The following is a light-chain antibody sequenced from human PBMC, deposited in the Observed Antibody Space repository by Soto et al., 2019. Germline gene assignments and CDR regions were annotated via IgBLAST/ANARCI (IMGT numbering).Light chain of an antibody. CDR2: AAS. V-gene: IGKV3D-20*02. CDR3: QQRSNWPIT. CDR1: QSVSNSS. J-gene: IGKJ5*01. Sequence: EIVLTQSPGTLSLSPGERATFSCRASQSVSNSSLAWYHQKPGQAPRLLLFAASRRATGIPDTFSGSGSGTDFTLTISRLEPEDFAVYYCQQRSNWPITFGQGTRLEIK.